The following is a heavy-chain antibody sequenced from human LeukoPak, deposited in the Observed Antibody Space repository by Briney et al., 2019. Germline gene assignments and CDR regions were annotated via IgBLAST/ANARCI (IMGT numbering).Heavy chain of an antibody. CDR3: ARAQFSGWPNA. V-gene: IGHV1-18*01. CDR1: GYTFTSYG. CDR2: ISAYNGNT. D-gene: IGHD6-19*01. J-gene: IGHJ4*02. Sequence: GASVKVSCKASGYTFTSYGISWVRQAPGQGLEWMGWISAYNGNTNYAQKLQGRVTMTTDTSTSTAYMELSRLRSDDTAVYYCARAQFSGWPNAWGQGTLVTVSS.